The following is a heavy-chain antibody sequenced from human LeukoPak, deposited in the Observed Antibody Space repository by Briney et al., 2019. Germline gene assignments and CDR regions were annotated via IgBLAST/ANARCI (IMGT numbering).Heavy chain of an antibody. V-gene: IGHV4-61*02. CDR2: IYTSGST. D-gene: IGHD3-10*01. CDR3: ARDLLWFGELENYYYGMDV. CDR1: GGSISSGSYY. Sequence: SQTLSLTCTVSGGSISSGSYYWSWIRQPAGKGPEWIGRIYTSGSTNYNPSLKSRVTISVDTSKNQFSLKLSSVTAADTAVYYCARDLLWFGELENYYYGMDVWGQGTTVTVSS. J-gene: IGHJ6*02.